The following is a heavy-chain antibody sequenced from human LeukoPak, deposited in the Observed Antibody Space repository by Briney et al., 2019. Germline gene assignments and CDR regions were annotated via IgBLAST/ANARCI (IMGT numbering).Heavy chain of an antibody. D-gene: IGHD3-16*01. Sequence: GGSLRLSCAASGFSFSSYTINWVRQAPGKGLEWVSSISSSSSYIYYADSVKGRFTISRDNAKNSLYLQMNSLRAEDTAVYYCARESGGAFDIWGQGTMVTVSS. J-gene: IGHJ3*02. CDR2: ISSSSSYI. V-gene: IGHV3-21*01. CDR1: GFSFSSYT. CDR3: ARESGGAFDI.